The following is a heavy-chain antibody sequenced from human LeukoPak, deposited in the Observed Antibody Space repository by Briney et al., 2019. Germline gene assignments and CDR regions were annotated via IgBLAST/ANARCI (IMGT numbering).Heavy chain of an antibody. D-gene: IGHD4-17*01. Sequence: PGRSLRLSCAASGFTFSSYGMHWVRQAPGKGLEWVAVIWYDGSNKYYADSVKGRFTISRDNSKNTLYLQMNSLRAEDTAVYYCAEPYGDYVGYWGQGTLVTVSS. J-gene: IGHJ4*02. V-gene: IGHV3-33*06. CDR1: GFTFSSYG. CDR2: IWYDGSNK. CDR3: AEPYGDYVGY.